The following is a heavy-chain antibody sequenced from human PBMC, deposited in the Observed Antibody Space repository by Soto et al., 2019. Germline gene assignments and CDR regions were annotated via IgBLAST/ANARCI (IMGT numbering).Heavy chain of an antibody. CDR3: ARDCSGGSCYSTYYYHGMDV. CDR1: GFTFSSYE. CDR2: ISSSGSTI. D-gene: IGHD2-15*01. Sequence: GGSLRLSCAASGFTFSSYEMNWVRQAPGKGLEWVSYISSSGSTIYYADSVKGRFTISRDNAKNSLYLQMNSLRAEDTAVYYCARDCSGGSCYSTYYYHGMDVWGQGTTVTVSS. J-gene: IGHJ6*02. V-gene: IGHV3-48*03.